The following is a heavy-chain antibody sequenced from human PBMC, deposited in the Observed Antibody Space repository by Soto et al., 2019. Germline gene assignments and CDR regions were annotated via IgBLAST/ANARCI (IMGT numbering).Heavy chain of an antibody. J-gene: IGHJ4*02. CDR1: GGSISSYY. CDR2: IYYSGST. V-gene: IGHV4-59*01. D-gene: IGHD3-22*01. Sequence: SETLSLTCPVSGGSISSYYWSWIRQPPGKGLEWIGYIYYSGSTNYNPSLKSRVTISVDTSKNQFSLKLSSVTAADTAVYYCARNSGPDEHDSSGYFPFDYWGQGTLVTVSS. CDR3: ARNSGPDEHDSSGYFPFDY.